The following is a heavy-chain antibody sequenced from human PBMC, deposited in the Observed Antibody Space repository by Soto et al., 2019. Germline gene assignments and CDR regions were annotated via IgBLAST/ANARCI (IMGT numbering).Heavy chain of an antibody. V-gene: IGHV3-21*01. J-gene: IGHJ4*02. Sequence: EVQLVESGGGLVKPGESLRLSCAASGFTFSSYSMNWVRQAPGKGLEWVSSISSSSSYIYYADSVKGRFTISRDNAKNSLYRQMNSLRAEDTAVYYCARDGPYCSGGSCHIPFDYWGQGTLVTVSS. D-gene: IGHD2-15*01. CDR1: GFTFSSYS. CDR2: ISSSSSYI. CDR3: ARDGPYCSGGSCHIPFDY.